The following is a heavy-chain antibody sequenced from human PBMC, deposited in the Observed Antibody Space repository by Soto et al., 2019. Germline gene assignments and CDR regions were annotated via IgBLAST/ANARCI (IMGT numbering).Heavy chain of an antibody. CDR2: ISSSSSPI. J-gene: IGHJ6*02. CDR3: ARELERSVLYGMDV. D-gene: IGHD2-8*01. Sequence: PGGSLRLSCAAAGFTFSSNDMNWVRQAPGKGLEWVSYISSSSSPIYYADSVRGRFTISRDNSKNTLYLQMNSLRAEDTAVYYCARELERSVLYGMDVWGQGTTVTVSS. V-gene: IGHV3-48*01. CDR1: GFTFSSND.